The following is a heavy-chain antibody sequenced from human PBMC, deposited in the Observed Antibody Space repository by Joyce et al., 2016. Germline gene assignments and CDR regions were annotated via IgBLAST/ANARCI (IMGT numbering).Heavy chain of an antibody. D-gene: IGHD7-27*01. Sequence: QVLLVQSGPAQKEPGASMTLSCKTSGYSFTNYALNWVRQAPGQGLEWMGRIHAGSGVTSFSQKFYDRVSITTDTSASTVYMEMRGLTSADTATYYCTRSLPHGDGDKRATDIWGQGTLVTVSS. CDR2: IHAGSGVT. CDR3: TRSLPHGDGDKRATDI. V-gene: IGHV1-3*05. J-gene: IGHJ4*02. CDR1: GYSFTNYA.